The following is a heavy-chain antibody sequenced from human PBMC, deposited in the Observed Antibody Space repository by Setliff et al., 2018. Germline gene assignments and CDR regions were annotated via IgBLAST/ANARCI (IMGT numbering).Heavy chain of an antibody. CDR3: AREGVDSRSSTDYRYYMDV. Sequence: KVSCKASGGTFKNYGISWVRQAPGQGLEWMGGIIPIFGTTNYAQKFQGRATIITDESTSTAYMELSSLRSEDTAVYYCAREGVDSRSSTDYRYYMDVWGKGTTVTVSS. CDR1: GGTFKNYG. V-gene: IGHV1-69*05. J-gene: IGHJ6*03. CDR2: IIPIFGTT. D-gene: IGHD6-6*01.